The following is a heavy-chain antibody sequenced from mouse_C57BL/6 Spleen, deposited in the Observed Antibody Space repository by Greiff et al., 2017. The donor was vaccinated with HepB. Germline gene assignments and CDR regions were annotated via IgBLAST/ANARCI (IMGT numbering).Heavy chain of an antibody. CDR2: ISDGGSYT. V-gene: IGHV5-4*01. CDR3: ARDKSYYSNPAYAMDY. D-gene: IGHD2-5*01. Sequence: EVKVVESGGGLVKPGGSLKLSCAASGFTFSSYAMSWVRQTPEKRLEWVATISDGGSYTYYPDNVKGRFTISRDNAKNNLYLQMSHLKSEDTAMYYCARDKSYYSNPAYAMDYWGQGTSVTVSS. CDR1: GFTFSSYA. J-gene: IGHJ4*01.